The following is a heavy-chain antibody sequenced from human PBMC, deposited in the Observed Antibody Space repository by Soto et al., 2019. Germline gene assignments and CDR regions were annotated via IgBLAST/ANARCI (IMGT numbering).Heavy chain of an antibody. D-gene: IGHD3-10*01. V-gene: IGHV4-39*01. CDR3: ARLTMVRGVIIQRWGFDY. CDR2: IYYSGST. J-gene: IGHJ4*02. Sequence: QLQLQESGPGLVKPSETLSLTCTVSGGSISSSSYYWGWIRQPPGKGLEWIGSIYYSGSTYYNPSLKSRVTISVDTPKNQFSLKLSSVTAADTAVYYCARLTMVRGVIIQRWGFDYWGQGTLVTVSS. CDR1: GGSISSSSYY.